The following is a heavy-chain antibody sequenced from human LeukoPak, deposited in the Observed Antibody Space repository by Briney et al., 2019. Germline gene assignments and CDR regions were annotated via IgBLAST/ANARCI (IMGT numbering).Heavy chain of an antibody. CDR2: IYSSGST. CDR3: VIQSACRWFEEWSERRP. V-gene: IGHV4-39*01. CDR1: GGSISSGSYY. Sequence: PSQTLSLTCTVSGGSISSGSYYWGWIRQPPGKGLEWFGRIYSSGSTNYNPSLKSRVTISVDTSKNQFSLKLSSLTAAATALYYCVIQSACRWFEEWSERRPWRQETLVSVPT. D-gene: IGHD3-10*01. J-gene: IGHJ4*02.